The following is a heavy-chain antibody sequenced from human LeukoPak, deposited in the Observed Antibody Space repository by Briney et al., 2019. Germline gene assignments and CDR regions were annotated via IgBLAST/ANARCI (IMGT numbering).Heavy chain of an antibody. CDR1: GFTFDDYA. V-gene: IGHV3-43*02. J-gene: IGHJ4*02. D-gene: IGHD6-19*01. Sequence: GGSPRLSCAASGFTFDDYAMHWVRQAPGKGLEWVSLISGDGGPTYYADSVKGRFTISRDNAKNSLYLQMNSLRAEDTAVYYCARGRSSGWYNDYWGQGTLVTVSS. CDR3: ARGRSSGWYNDY. CDR2: ISGDGGPT.